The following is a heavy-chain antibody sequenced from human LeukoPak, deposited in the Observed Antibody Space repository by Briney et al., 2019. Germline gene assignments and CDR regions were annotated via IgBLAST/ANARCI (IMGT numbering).Heavy chain of an antibody. CDR3: ASGNEVTLDGFAI. V-gene: IGHV1-24*01. J-gene: IGHJ3*02. CDR2: FETEDGEP. Sequence: ASVKVSCKASGYSLSEISVHWIRQVPGRGLEWMGSFETEDGEPLYAQKFQGRVTMTEDTSTDTAYMELSSLRSEDTAMYYCASGNEVTLDGFAIWGQGTMITVSS. CDR1: GYSLSEIS. D-gene: IGHD2-15*01.